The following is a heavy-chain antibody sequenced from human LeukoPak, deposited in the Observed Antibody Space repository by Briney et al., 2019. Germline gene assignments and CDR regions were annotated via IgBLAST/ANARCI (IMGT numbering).Heavy chain of an antibody. V-gene: IGHV3-30*04. D-gene: IGHD3-10*02. CDR2: ISYDGGDK. J-gene: IGHJ4*02. CDR1: GFTFSSYA. Sequence: GGSLRLSCAASGFTFSSYAMHWVRQAPGKGLEWVAVISYDGGDKYYAHSVKGRFTISRDNSKNTLYMQMNSLRTEDTAVYYCARGIDVRSPYQGDFDYWGQGILVTVSS. CDR3: ARGIDVRSPYQGDFDY.